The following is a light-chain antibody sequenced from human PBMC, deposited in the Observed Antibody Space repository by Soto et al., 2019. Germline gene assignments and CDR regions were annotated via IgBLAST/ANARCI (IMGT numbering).Light chain of an antibody. V-gene: IGKV2-28*01. CDR3: MQALQTPRT. CDR1: QSLLHSNGYNY. J-gene: IGKJ1*01. Sequence: DIVMTQSPLSLPVTPGEPASISCRSSQSLLHSNGYNYLGWYLQKPGQSPQLLIYLGSNRASGVPGRFSGSGSGTDFTLKISRVEAEDVGVYYCMQALQTPRTFGQGTKVEIK. CDR2: LGS.